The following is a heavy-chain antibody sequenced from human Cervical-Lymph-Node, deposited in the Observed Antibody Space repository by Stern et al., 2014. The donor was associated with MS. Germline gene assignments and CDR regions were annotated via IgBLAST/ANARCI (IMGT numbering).Heavy chain of an antibody. CDR1: GFIFDDYG. CDR3: ARAFCTGGVCYSFPFYGMDV. D-gene: IGHD2-8*02. J-gene: IGHJ6*02. Sequence: EDQLVESGGGVVRPGGSLRLSCAASGFIFDDYGMRWVRQVPGKGPERVSALNSNCGSTDYAASVKGRFTISRDNAKKSLYLRMNSLRVEDTAVYHCARAFCTGGVCYSFPFYGMDVWGQGTTVTVSS. CDR2: LNSNCGST. V-gene: IGHV3-20*01.